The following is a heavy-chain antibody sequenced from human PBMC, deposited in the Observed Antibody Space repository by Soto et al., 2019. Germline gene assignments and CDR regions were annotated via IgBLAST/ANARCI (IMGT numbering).Heavy chain of an antibody. CDR3: VRQGIDYLHGLVDV. Sequence: QVQVQQSGPGLVKPSETLSLTCTVSSGPSRSHNWGWIRQPPGRGLEWIGYVYYTGDTSYNPSLNSRVTLSAGTSTNQTSLTLRSVTAADTAVYYCVRQGIDYLHGLVDVWGQGTTVIVSS. V-gene: IGHV4-59*08. D-gene: IGHD5-12*01. CDR1: SGPSRSHN. CDR2: VYYTGDT. J-gene: IGHJ6*02.